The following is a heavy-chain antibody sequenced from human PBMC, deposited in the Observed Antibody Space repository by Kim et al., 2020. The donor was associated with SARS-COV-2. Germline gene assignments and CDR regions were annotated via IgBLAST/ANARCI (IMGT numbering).Heavy chain of an antibody. J-gene: IGHJ4*02. V-gene: IGHV5-51*01. CDR1: GYSFTSYW. CDR3: ASGSSGWYSETYYFDY. D-gene: IGHD6-19*01. CDR2: IYPGDSDT. Sequence: GESLKISCKGSGYSFTSYWIGWVRQMPGKGLEWMGIIYPGDSDTRYSPSFQGQVTISADKSISTAYLQWSSLKASDTAMYYCASGSSGWYSETYYFDYWGQGTLVTVSS.